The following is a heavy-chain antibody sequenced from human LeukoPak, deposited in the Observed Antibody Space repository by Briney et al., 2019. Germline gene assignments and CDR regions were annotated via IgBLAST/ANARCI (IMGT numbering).Heavy chain of an antibody. CDR1: GGSISSSSYY. D-gene: IGHD3-22*01. CDR2: IYYSGST. V-gene: IGHV4-39*01. Sequence: LETLSLTCTVSGGSISSSSYYWGWIRQPPGKGLEWIGSIYYSGSTYYNPSLKSRVTISVDTSKNQFSLKLSSVTAADTAVYYCARRVAIDSSGYEFDYWGQGTLVTVSS. CDR3: ARRVAIDSSGYEFDY. J-gene: IGHJ4*02.